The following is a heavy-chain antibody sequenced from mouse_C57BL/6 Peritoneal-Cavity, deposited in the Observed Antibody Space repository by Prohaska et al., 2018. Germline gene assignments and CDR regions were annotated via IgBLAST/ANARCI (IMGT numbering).Heavy chain of an antibody. V-gene: IGHV2-6*03. D-gene: IGHD1-3*01. CDR3: ARGRLKAMDY. Sequence: LSITCTVSGFSLTSYGVHWVRQPPGKGLEWLVVIWSDGSTTYNSALKSRLSISKDNSKSQVCLKMNSLQTDDTAMYYGARGRLKAMDYWGQGTSVTVSS. CDR2: IWSDGST. J-gene: IGHJ4*01. CDR1: GFSLTSYG.